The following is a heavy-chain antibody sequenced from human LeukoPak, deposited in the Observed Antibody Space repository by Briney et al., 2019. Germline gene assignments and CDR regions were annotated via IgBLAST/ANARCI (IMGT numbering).Heavy chain of an antibody. J-gene: IGHJ4*02. D-gene: IGHD7-27*01. CDR3: ARVALGEDYYFDY. Sequence: ASVKVSCKASGYTFTNYDINWVRQDTGQGLVWMGWMNPNSGNTGYAQKFQGRVTITRNTSISTAYKELSSLRSEDTAVYYCARVALGEDYYFDYWGQGTLVTVSS. CDR1: GYTFTNYD. V-gene: IGHV1-8*03. CDR2: MNPNSGNT.